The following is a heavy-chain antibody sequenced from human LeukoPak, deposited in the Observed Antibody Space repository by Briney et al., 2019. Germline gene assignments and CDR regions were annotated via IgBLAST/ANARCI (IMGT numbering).Heavy chain of an antibody. CDR3: ARGRSSGYYGSFDY. V-gene: IGHV4-30-2*01. CDR2: VYHSGST. Sequence: PSETLSLTCAVSGGSISSGGYSWSWIRQPPGKGLEWIGYVYHSGSTYYNPSLKSRVTISVDRSKNLFSLKLSSVTAADTAVYYCARGRSSGYYGSFDYWGQGTLVTVSS. D-gene: IGHD3-22*01. J-gene: IGHJ4*02. CDR1: GGSISSGGYS.